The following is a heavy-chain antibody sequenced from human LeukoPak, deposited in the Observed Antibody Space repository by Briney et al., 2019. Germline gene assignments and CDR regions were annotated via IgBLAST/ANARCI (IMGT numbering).Heavy chain of an antibody. CDR1: GFIFSDYG. Sequence: PGGSLRLSCAASGFIFSDYGVSWVRQPPGKGLEWIGEIYHSGSTNYNPSLKSRVTISVDKSKNQFSLKLSSVTAADTAVYYCARVLYGDYGGYYFDYWGQGTLVTVSS. J-gene: IGHJ4*02. CDR3: ARVLYGDYGGYYFDY. D-gene: IGHD4-17*01. CDR2: IYHSGST. V-gene: IGHV4-4*02.